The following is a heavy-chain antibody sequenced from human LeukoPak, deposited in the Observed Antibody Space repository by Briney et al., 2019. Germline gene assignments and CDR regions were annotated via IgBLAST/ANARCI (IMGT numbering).Heavy chain of an antibody. V-gene: IGHV3-7*01. CDR2: IKPDGNEK. Sequence: GGTLRLSCAASGLTFTDFWLNWVRLAPGRGLEWLANIKPDGNEKYYVDSVKGRFAISRDNAKNEVYLEMNSLRAEDTGVYYCSGRDSSRSPRAYWGQGTLVSVSS. CDR1: GLTFTDFW. J-gene: IGHJ4*02. CDR3: SGRDSSRSPRAY. D-gene: IGHD2-2*01.